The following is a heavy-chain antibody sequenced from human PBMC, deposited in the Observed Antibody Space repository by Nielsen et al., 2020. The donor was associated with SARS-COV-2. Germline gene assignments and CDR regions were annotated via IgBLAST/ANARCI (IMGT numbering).Heavy chain of an antibody. J-gene: IGHJ6*02. Sequence: WLRQPPGKGLEWVAVISYDGSNKYYADSVKGRFTISRDNSKNTLYLQMNSLRAEDTAVYYCAKDNKKGYDILTGYYTTSYYYGMDVWGQGTTVTVSS. V-gene: IGHV3-30*18. CDR2: ISYDGSNK. D-gene: IGHD3-9*01. CDR3: AKDNKKGYDILTGYYTTSYYYGMDV.